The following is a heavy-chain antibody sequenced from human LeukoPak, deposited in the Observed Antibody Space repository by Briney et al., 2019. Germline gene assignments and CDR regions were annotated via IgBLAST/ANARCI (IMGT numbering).Heavy chain of an antibody. V-gene: IGHV4-61*05. CDR3: ARDSSGWYWFDP. D-gene: IGHD6-19*01. CDR2: IYYSGST. J-gene: IGHJ5*02. Sequence: SETLSLTCTVSGGSISSSSYYWGWIRQPPGKGLEWIGYIYYSGSTNYNPSLKSRVTISVDTSKNQFSLKLSSVTAADTAVYYCARDSSGWYWFDPWGQGTLVTVSS. CDR1: GGSISSSSYY.